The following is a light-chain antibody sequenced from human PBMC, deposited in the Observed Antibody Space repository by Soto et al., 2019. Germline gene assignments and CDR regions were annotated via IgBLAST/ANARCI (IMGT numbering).Light chain of an antibody. J-gene: IGKJ3*01. CDR1: QSISSSY. Sequence: EIVLTQSPGTLSLSPGERATLSCRASQSISSSYLAWYQQNPGQAPRLLVYCASSRATGIPDRFSGSGSGTHFTLTISRLEPEDSAVYYCQRYGSSRFTVGPGTKVDIK. V-gene: IGKV3-20*01. CDR2: CAS. CDR3: QRYGSSRFT.